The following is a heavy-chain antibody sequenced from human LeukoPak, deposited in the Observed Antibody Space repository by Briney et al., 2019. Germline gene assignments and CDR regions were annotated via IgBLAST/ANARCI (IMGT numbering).Heavy chain of an antibody. Sequence: GGSLRLSCAASGFTFDDYAMHWVRQAPGKGLEWVSGISWNSGSIGCADSVKGRFTISRDNAKNSLYLQMNSLRAEDTALYYCAKDISVIPYYYFDYWGQGTLVTVSS. V-gene: IGHV3-9*01. CDR1: GFTFDDYA. J-gene: IGHJ4*02. CDR2: ISWNSGSI. CDR3: AKDISVIPYYYFDY. D-gene: IGHD3-16*02.